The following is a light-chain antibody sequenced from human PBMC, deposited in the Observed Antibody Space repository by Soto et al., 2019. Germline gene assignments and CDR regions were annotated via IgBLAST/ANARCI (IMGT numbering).Light chain of an antibody. CDR1: SRDVGSYNL. CDR2: EVS. Sequence: QSVLTQPASVAGSPGQSITISCTGTSRDVGSYNLVSWYQQHPGKAPKLMIFEVSQRPSGVSNRFSGSKSGDTASLTISGLQPEDEADYYCCSYAGSGLGVFGGGTQLTVL. V-gene: IGLV2-23*02. J-gene: IGLJ3*02. CDR3: CSYAGSGLGV.